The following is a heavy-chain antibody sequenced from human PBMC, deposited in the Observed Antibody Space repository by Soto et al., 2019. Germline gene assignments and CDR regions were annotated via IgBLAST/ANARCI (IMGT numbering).Heavy chain of an antibody. J-gene: IGHJ6*02. V-gene: IGHV5-51*01. CDR2: IYPGDSDT. D-gene: IGHD1-26*01. CDR3: ARLPFPRIVGATDYYYYGMDV. CDR1: GYSFTSYW. Sequence: PGESLKISCKCSGYSFTSYWIGWVRQMPGKGLEWMGIIYPGDSDTRYSPSFQGQVTISADKSISTAYLQWSSLKASDTAMYYCARLPFPRIVGATDYYYYGMDVWGQGTTVTVSS.